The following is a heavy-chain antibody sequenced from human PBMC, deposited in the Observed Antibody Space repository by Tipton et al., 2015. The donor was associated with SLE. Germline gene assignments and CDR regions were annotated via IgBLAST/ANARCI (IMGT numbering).Heavy chain of an antibody. CDR1: GFSFSSYW. D-gene: IGHD6-13*01. CDR3: AREGQQLVQGYFQH. J-gene: IGHJ1*01. V-gene: IGHV3-7*01. Sequence: SLRLSCAASGFSFSSYWMSWVRQAPGKGLEWVANIKRDGSEKHYVDSVKGRFTISRDNSKNTLYLQINSLRAEDTAVYYCAREGQQLVQGYFQHWGQGTLVTVSS. CDR2: IKRDGSEK.